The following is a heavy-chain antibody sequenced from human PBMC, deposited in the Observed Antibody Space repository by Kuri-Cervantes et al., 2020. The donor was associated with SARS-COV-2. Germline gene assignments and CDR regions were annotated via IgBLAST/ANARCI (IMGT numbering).Heavy chain of an antibody. J-gene: IGHJ6*02. CDR1: GGTFSSFG. CDR2: IIPIFHTT. Sequence: SVKVSCKASGGTFSSFGISWVRQAPGQGLEWMGRIIPIFHTTNFAPRFQGRLTLSADRSTSTAYMELSGLRSEDTAVYYCALDASQYFSPTDRYYGEDVWGQGTTVTVSS. V-gene: IGHV1-69*06. CDR3: ALDASQYFSPTDRYYGEDV. D-gene: IGHD2/OR15-2a*01.